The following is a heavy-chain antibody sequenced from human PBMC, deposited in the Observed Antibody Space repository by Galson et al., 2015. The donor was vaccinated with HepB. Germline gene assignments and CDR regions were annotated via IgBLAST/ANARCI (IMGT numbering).Heavy chain of an antibody. CDR2: IKSKTDGGTT. CDR3: TTLGDYGDYSYYYGMDV. V-gene: IGHV3-15*01. D-gene: IGHD4-17*01. J-gene: IGHJ6*02. CDR1: GFTFSNAW. Sequence: SLRLSCAASGFTFSNAWMGWVRQAPGKGLEWVGRIKSKTDGGTTDYAAPVKGRFTISRDDSKNTLYLQMNSLKTEDTAVYYCTTLGDYGDYSYYYGMDVWGQGTTVTVSS.